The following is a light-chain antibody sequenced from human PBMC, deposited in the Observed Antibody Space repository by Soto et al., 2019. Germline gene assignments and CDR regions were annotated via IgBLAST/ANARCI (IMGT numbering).Light chain of an antibody. V-gene: IGKV1-5*01. CDR3: QQYNSYSLRT. CDR1: QSISSW. Sequence: DIQMTQSPSTLSASVGDRVTMTCRASQSISSWLAWYQQRPGKAPKLLIYDASSLESGVPSRFSGSGSGTEFTLTISSLQPDDFATYYCQQYNSYSLRTFGQGTKLEIK. J-gene: IGKJ1*01. CDR2: DAS.